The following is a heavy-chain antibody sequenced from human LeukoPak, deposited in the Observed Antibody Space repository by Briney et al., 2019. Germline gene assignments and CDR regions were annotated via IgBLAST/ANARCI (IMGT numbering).Heavy chain of an antibody. D-gene: IGHD2-2*01. V-gene: IGHV4-34*01. CDR2: INHSGST. CDR3: ARVDIVVVPAAATPWLDP. J-gene: IGHJ5*02. Sequence: SETLSLTCAVYGESFSGHYWSWIRQSPGKGLEWIEEINHSGSTNYNPSLKSRVTISVDTSKNQFSLKLSSVIAADTAVYYCARVDIVVVPAAATPWLDPWGQGTLVTVSS. CDR1: GESFSGHY.